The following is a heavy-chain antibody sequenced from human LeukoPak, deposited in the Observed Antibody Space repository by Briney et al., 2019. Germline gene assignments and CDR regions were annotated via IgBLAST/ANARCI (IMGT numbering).Heavy chain of an antibody. CDR1: GFTFSSYA. V-gene: IGHV3-23*01. D-gene: IGHD2/OR15-2a*01. CDR2: ISGSGGST. J-gene: IGHJ4*02. CDR3: AKDVWALGNFRSGFDD. Sequence: PGGSLRLSCAASGFTFSSYAMSWVRQAPGKGLEWVSAISGSGGSTYYADSVKGRFTISRDNSKNTLYLQMNSLRAEDTAVYYCAKDVWALGNFRSGFDDWGQGTLVTVSS.